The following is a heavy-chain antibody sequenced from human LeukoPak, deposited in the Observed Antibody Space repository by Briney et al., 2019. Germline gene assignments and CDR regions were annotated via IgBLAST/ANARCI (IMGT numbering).Heavy chain of an antibody. D-gene: IGHD3-10*01. Sequence: GGSLRLSCAASGFTFSSYGMHWVRQAPGKGLEWVAVISYDGSNKYYADSVKGRFTISRDNSKNTLYLQMNSLRAEDTAVYYCAKGTRELLWFGESRGYYYMDVWGKGTTVTVSS. V-gene: IGHV3-30*18. J-gene: IGHJ6*03. CDR1: GFTFSSYG. CDR3: AKGTRELLWFGESRGYYYMDV. CDR2: ISYDGSNK.